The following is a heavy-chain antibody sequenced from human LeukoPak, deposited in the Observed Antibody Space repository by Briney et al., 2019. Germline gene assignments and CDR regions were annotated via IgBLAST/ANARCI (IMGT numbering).Heavy chain of an antibody. J-gene: IGHJ4*02. Sequence: GGSLRLSCAASGFTVSSNYMNRVRQAPGKGLEWVSVTYSDGSTYYADSVKGRFTISRHNSKNTLYLQMNSLRPEDTAVYYCARDGGSGYYDYWGQGTLVTVSS. CDR3: ARDGGSGYYDY. CDR2: TYSDGST. D-gene: IGHD3-22*01. CDR1: GFTVSSNY. V-gene: IGHV3-53*04.